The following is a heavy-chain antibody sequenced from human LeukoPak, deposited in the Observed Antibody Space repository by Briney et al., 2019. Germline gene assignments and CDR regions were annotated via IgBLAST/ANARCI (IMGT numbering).Heavy chain of an antibody. CDR2: IYPGDSDT. J-gene: IGHJ5*02. V-gene: IGHV5-51*01. CDR1: GYSFTSYW. Sequence: GESLKISCKGSGYSFTSYWIGWVRQMPGKVLEWMGIIYPGDSDTRYSPSFQGQVTISADKSISTAYLQWSSLKASDTAMYYCARQNVDTAMASLLWFGELSTKWFDPWGQGTLVTVSS. D-gene: IGHD3-10*01. CDR3: ARQNVDTAMASLLWFGELSTKWFDP.